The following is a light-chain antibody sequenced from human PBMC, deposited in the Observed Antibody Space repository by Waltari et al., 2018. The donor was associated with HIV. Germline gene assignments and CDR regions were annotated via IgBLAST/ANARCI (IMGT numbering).Light chain of an antibody. V-gene: IGLV2-23*02. CDR2: EVS. J-gene: IGLJ2*01. Sequence: QSALTQPASVSGSPGQSLTISCTGTSSDVGGYNLFSWYQQHPGKAPKLMISEVSKRPSGVSNRFSGSKSGNTASLTISGLQAEDEADYYCCAYAGSTTYVIFGGGTKLTVL. CDR1: SSDVGGYNL. CDR3: CAYAGSTTYVI.